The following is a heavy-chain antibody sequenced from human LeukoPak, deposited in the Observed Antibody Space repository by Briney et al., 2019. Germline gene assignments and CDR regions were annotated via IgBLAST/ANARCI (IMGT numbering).Heavy chain of an antibody. CDR2: IYHSGST. V-gene: IGHV4-30-2*01. CDR1: GGSISSGGYS. J-gene: IGHJ3*02. CDR3: ARSTPRDAFDI. D-gene: IGHD2-15*01. Sequence: SQALSLTCAVSGGSISSGGYSWSWIRQPPGEGLEWIGYIYHSGSTYYSPSLKSRVTISVDRSKNQFSLKLSSVTAADTAVYYCARSTPRDAFDIWGQGTMVTVSS.